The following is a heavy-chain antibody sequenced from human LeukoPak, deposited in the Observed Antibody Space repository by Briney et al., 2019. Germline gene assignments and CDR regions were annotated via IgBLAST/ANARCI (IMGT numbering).Heavy chain of an antibody. D-gene: IGHD3-10*01. Sequence: GSQTVSCAASGLTFSNTWMTWVRQAPGKGLEWVGRIKSKTDGGTTDYTTPVKGRFIISRDDSKNALYLQMNSLTAEDTAVYYCVGSYLGYWGQGTLGSASS. CDR1: GLTFSNTW. V-gene: IGHV3-15*01. J-gene: IGHJ4*02. CDR2: IKSKTDGGTT. CDR3: VGSYLGY.